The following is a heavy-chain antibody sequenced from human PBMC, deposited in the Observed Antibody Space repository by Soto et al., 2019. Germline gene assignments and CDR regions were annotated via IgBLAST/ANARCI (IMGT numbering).Heavy chain of an antibody. D-gene: IGHD6-13*01. J-gene: IGHJ4*02. CDR1: GYSLSELS. CDR2: FDPEDGET. CDR3: ATASDPIAAAGTLDY. Sequence: ASVKVSCKVAGYSLSELSMHWVRQAPRKGLEWMGGFDPEDGETIYAQKFQGRVTMTEDTSTDTAYMELSSLRSEDTAVYYCATASDPIAAAGTLDYWGQGTLVTVSS. V-gene: IGHV1-24*01.